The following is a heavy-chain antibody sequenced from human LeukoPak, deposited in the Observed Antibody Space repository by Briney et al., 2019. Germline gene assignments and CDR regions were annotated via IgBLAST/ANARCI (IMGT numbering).Heavy chain of an antibody. D-gene: IGHD3-22*01. CDR2: ISGSGGST. CDR3: AKGHYDTGTFGAFDI. CDR1: GFTFSLHA. V-gene: IGHV3-23*01. Sequence: GGSLRLSCAASGFTFSLHAMTWVRQAPGKGLEWVSRISGSGGSTYYADSVKGRFTISRDNSKNTLSLQMNSLRAEDTAVHYCAKGHYDTGTFGAFDIWGQGTMVTVSS. J-gene: IGHJ3*02.